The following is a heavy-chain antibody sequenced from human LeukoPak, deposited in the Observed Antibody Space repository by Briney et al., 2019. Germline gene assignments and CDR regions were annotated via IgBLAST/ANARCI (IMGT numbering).Heavy chain of an antibody. Sequence: ASVKVSCKVSGYTLTELSMHWVRQAPGKGLEWMGGFDPEDGETIYAQKFQGRVTMTRNTSISTAYMELSSLRSEDTAVYYCARVSRRYCSSTSCYFGYWGQGTLVTVSS. CDR3: ARVSRRYCSSTSCYFGY. CDR2: FDPEDGET. J-gene: IGHJ4*02. V-gene: IGHV1-24*01. CDR1: GYTLTELS. D-gene: IGHD2-2*01.